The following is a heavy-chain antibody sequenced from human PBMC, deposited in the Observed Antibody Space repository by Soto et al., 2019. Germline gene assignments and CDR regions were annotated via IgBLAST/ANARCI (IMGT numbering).Heavy chain of an antibody. V-gene: IGHV3-23*01. CDR1: GFNFSSDA. Sequence: PGGSLRQSCADAGFNFSSDAMSWVRQAPGKGLEWVSAISGSGGSTYYADSVKGRFTISRDNSKNTLYLQMSSLRAEDTAVYYCAKDQWPTSYYYYGMDVWGQGTTVTVSS. J-gene: IGHJ6*02. CDR2: ISGSGGST. D-gene: IGHD6-19*01. CDR3: AKDQWPTSYYYYGMDV.